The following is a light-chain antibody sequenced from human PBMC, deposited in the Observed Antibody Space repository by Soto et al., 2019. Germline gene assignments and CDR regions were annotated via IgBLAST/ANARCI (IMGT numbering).Light chain of an antibody. CDR1: QSLLSSNGYNY. CDR3: MQALQTRT. J-gene: IGKJ1*01. CDR2: LGS. V-gene: IGKV2-28*01. Sequence: EIVMTRSPLSLPVTPGEPASISCRSSQSLLSSNGYNYLDWYLQKPGQSPQLLIYLGSYRASGVPDRFSGSGSGTDFTLKISRVEAEDVGVYYCMQALQTRTFGQGTKVDIK.